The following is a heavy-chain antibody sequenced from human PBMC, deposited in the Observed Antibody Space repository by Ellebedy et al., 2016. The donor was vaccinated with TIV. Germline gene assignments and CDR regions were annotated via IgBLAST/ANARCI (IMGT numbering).Heavy chain of an antibody. D-gene: IGHD2-2*01. CDR3: TTYQGNY. J-gene: IGHJ4*02. V-gene: IGHV3-73*01. Sequence: PGGSLRLSCAASGFAFGRYWMSWVRQAPGKGLECVGRIGSKANSYATAYAVSVKGRFTISRDDSKNTAYLQMNSLKTEDTAVYYCTTYQGNYWGQGTLVTVSS. CDR2: IGSKANSYAT. CDR1: GFAFGRYW.